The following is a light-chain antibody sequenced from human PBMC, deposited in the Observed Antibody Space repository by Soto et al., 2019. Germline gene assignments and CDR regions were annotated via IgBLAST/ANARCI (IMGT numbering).Light chain of an antibody. J-gene: IGKJ4*01. CDR1: QSVSTF. Sequence: EIVLTQSPATLSLSPGERAILSCRASQSVSTFFAWYQQKPGQAPRLLIYDASERATGIPDRFSGSGSGTDFTLTISSLEPEDFAVYYCQHRLSWTLTCGGGPTVELK. CDR3: QHRLSWTLT. V-gene: IGKV3-11*01. CDR2: DAS.